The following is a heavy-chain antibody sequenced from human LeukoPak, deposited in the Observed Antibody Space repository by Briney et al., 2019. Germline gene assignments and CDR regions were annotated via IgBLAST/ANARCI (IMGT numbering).Heavy chain of an antibody. CDR3: AKDRQQLAFDY. V-gene: IGHV3-23*01. CDR1: GFTFSTYA. D-gene: IGHD6-6*01. Sequence: PGGSLRLSCAASGFTFSTYAMSWVRQAPGKGLVWVSAIRGSGGNTYYADSVKGRFTISRDNSKSTLYLQMNSLRADDTAVYYCAKDRQQLAFDYWGQGTLVTVSS. CDR2: IRGSGGNT. J-gene: IGHJ4*02.